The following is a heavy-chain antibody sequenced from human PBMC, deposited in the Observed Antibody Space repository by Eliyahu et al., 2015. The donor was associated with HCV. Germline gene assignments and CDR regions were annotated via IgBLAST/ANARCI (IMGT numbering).Heavy chain of an antibody. J-gene: IGHJ6*03. CDR1: GYSFSTYW. V-gene: IGHV5-51*01. CDR2: IYPGDSDT. CDR3: ARRGITGFYYYYMDV. D-gene: IGHD1-14*01. Sequence: EVQLVQSGTEVKKPGESLKISCKGSGYSFSTYWIGWVRQMPGKGLEWMGLIYPGDSDTRYSPSFQGQVTISVDKSIRTAYLQWSSLKASDTAMYYCARRGITGFYYYYMDVWGKGTTVIVSS.